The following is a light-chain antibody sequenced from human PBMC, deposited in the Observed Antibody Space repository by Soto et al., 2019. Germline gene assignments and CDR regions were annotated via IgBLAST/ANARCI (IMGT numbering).Light chain of an antibody. Sequence: DIVLTQSPATLSLSPGDRVTLSCRAMQTVGRLLSWYQHSPGQGPRLLVYDASNRATGVPARFSGSGSETDFTLTISSLEPEDFAVYYCQQRLHWPITFGQGTRLEIK. V-gene: IGKV3-11*01. CDR1: QTVGRL. J-gene: IGKJ5*01. CDR3: QQRLHWPIT. CDR2: DAS.